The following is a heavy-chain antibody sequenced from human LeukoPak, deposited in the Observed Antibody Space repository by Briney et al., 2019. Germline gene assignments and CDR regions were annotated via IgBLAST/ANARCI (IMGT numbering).Heavy chain of an antibody. D-gene: IGHD2-15*01. V-gene: IGHV3-9*01. CDR1: GSTFDDYA. CDR3: AREAGYCSGGSCYYYYGMDV. CDR2: ISWNSGSI. Sequence: PGRSLRLSCAASGSTFDDYAMHWVRQAPGKGLEWVSGISWNSGSIGYADSVKGRFTISRDNAKNTLYLQMNSLRAEDTAVYYCAREAGYCSGGSCYYYYGMDVWGQGTTVTVSS. J-gene: IGHJ6*02.